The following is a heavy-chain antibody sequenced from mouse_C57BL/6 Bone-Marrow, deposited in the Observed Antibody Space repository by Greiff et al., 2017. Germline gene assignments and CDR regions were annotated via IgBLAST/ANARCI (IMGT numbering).Heavy chain of an antibody. J-gene: IGHJ4*01. CDR1: GYTFTSYW. Sequence: QVQLQQPGAELVTPGSSVKLSCKASGYTFTSYWMDWVKQRPGHGLEWIGNIYPSDSETHYNQKFKDKATLTVDKSSSTAYMQLSSLTSEDSAVYYCARTGTGAMDYWGQGTSVTVSS. V-gene: IGHV1-61*01. CDR3: ARTGTGAMDY. CDR2: IYPSDSET. D-gene: IGHD4-1*01.